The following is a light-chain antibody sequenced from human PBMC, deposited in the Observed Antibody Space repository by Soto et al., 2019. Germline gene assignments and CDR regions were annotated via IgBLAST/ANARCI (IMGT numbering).Light chain of an antibody. Sequence: IVLTQSPATLSLSAGERSTLSCRASQYVSSFLAWYQQKAGQAPRLLIYDASHRATGIPARFSGSGSGTEFSLTINSLQSEDFAVYYCQQYNNWPRTFGQGTKVDIK. J-gene: IGKJ1*01. CDR1: QYVSSF. CDR2: DAS. CDR3: QQYNNWPRT. V-gene: IGKV3-11*01.